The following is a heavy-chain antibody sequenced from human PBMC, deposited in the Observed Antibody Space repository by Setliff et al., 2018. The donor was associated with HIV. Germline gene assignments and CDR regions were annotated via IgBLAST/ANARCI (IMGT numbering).Heavy chain of an antibody. D-gene: IGHD3-9*01. Sequence: PSETLSLTCTVSGASINSHYWNWVRQSPAKGLEWIGYYYNGGTSYNPSLQSRVTISVDTSKNQFSLKLSSVTAADTAVYYCARTDWARTSYYYYYGMDVWGQGTTVTVSS. CDR1: GASINSHY. CDR2: YYNGGT. V-gene: IGHV4-59*08. J-gene: IGHJ6*02. CDR3: ARTDWARTSYYYYYGMDV.